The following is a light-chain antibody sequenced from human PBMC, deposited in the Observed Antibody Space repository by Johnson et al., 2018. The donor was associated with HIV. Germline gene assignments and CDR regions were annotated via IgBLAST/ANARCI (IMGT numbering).Light chain of an antibody. CDR3: GTWDTSLSVYV. V-gene: IGLV1-51*01. Sequence: QSVLTQPPSVSAAPGQKVTISCSGSSSNIGNNYVSWYQQLPGTAPKLVIYDNNKRPSGIPDRFSGSKSDTSATLGITGLQTGDEAEYYCGTWDTSLSVYVFGTGTKVTVL. CDR2: DNN. CDR1: SSNIGNNY. J-gene: IGLJ1*01.